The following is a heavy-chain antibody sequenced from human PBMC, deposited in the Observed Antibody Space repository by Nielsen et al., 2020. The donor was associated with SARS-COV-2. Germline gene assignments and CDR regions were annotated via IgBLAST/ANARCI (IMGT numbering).Heavy chain of an antibody. CDR3: ATEVNQGGMDV. CDR1: GYTATVYF. D-gene: IGHD1-14*01. CDR2: ISPNRGAT. Sequence: ASVKVSCKASGYTATVYFVHWVRQAPGQGLEWMGRISPNRGATNYAQTFQGRVIMTRDTSTATAYIELSRLTSDDTAVYYCATEVNQGGMDVWGQGTTVIVSS. V-gene: IGHV1-2*06. J-gene: IGHJ6*02.